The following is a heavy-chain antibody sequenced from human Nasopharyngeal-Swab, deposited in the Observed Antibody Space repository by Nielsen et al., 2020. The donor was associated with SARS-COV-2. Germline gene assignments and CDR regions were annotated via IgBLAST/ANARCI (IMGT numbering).Heavy chain of an antibody. CDR3: AKLAYILTGYPDY. CDR2: ISSSSSTI. V-gene: IGHV3-48*01. Sequence: GESLKISCAASGFTFSSYSMNWVRQAPGKGLEWVSYISSSSSTIYYADSVKGRFTISRDNSKNTLYLQMNSLRAEDTAVYYCAKLAYILTGYPDYWGQGTLVTVSS. J-gene: IGHJ4*02. CDR1: GFTFSSYS. D-gene: IGHD3-9*01.